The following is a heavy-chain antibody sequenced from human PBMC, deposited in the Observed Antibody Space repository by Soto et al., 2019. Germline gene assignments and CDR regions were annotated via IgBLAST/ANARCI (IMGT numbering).Heavy chain of an antibody. CDR1: WFPFNSHA. Sequence: GGSLKLSCAPSWFPFNSHAINLVPQAPGKGLEWVSVISGSDGSTYYADSVKGRFTISRDNSKNTLNLQMNSLRAEDTAVYYCARRSSSWYFDYWGQGTLVTVSS. CDR2: ISGSDGST. J-gene: IGHJ4*02. CDR3: ARRSSSWYFDY. V-gene: IGHV3-23*01. D-gene: IGHD6-13*01.